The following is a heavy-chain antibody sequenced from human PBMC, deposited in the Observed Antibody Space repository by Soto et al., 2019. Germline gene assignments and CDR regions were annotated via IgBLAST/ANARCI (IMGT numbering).Heavy chain of an antibody. CDR2: IVVGSGNT. Sequence: QMQLVQSGPEVKKPGTSVKVSCKASGFTFTSSAMQWVRQARGQRLEWIGWIVVGSGNTNYAQKFQERGTTTRDMSTRTADKEVGSLRSEDTAVYYCAALEVGYLFMDVWGQGTTVTVSS. CDR1: GFTFTSSA. V-gene: IGHV1-58*02. CDR3: AALEVGYLFMDV. J-gene: IGHJ6*02. D-gene: IGHD6-25*01.